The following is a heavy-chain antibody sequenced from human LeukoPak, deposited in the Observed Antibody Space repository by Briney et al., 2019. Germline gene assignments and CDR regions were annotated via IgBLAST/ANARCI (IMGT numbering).Heavy chain of an antibody. CDR3: ARLTGQVTTVTTRDWFDP. J-gene: IGHJ5*02. D-gene: IGHD4-17*01. Sequence: GRSLRLSCAASGFTFSSYSTNWVRQAPGKGLEWVSYISSSSSTIYYADSVKGRFTISRDNAKNSLYLQMNSLRDEDTAVYYCARLTGQVTTVTTRDWFDPWGQGTLVTVSS. CDR1: GFTFSSYS. V-gene: IGHV3-48*02. CDR2: ISSSSSTI.